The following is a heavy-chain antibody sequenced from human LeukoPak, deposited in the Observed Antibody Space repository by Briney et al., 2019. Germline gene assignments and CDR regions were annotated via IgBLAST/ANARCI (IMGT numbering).Heavy chain of an antibody. V-gene: IGHV4-39*01. CDR1: GGSISSSSYY. D-gene: IGHD6-13*01. J-gene: IGHJ6*03. Sequence: SETLSLTCTVSGGSISSSSYYWGWIRQPPGKGLEWIGSIYYSGSTYYNPSLKSRVTISVDTSKNQFSLKLSSVTAADTAVYYCARRLIAAAGTGYYYYYYYMDVWGKGTTVTISS. CDR3: ARRLIAAAGTGYYYYYYYMDV. CDR2: IYYSGST.